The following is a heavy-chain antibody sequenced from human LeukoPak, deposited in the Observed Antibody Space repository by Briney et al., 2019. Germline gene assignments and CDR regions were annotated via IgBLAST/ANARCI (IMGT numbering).Heavy chain of an antibody. D-gene: IGHD3-3*01. Sequence: PGGSLRLSCAASGFTVSNNYMTWVRQAPGKGLEWVSLIYSGGNTYYADSVKGRFTISRDNSKNTLYLQMNSLRADDTAVYFCARVDFWSGYNFDYWGQGTLVTVSS. CDR3: ARVDFWSGYNFDY. CDR2: IYSGGNT. J-gene: IGHJ4*02. CDR1: GFTVSNNY. V-gene: IGHV3-53*01.